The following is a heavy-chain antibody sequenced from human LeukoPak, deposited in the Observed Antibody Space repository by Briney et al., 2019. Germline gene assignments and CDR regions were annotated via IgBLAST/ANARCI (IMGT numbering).Heavy chain of an antibody. J-gene: IGHJ6*02. CDR1: GYTFTSSD. CDR2: MNPNTGHT. CDR3: GRVQSGSLLRYGMDV. D-gene: IGHD3-10*01. Sequence: ASVKVSCKASGYTFTSSDINWVRQATGQGLEWMGWMNPNTGHTGFTQKFQGRVTMTRSTSMNTAYMELSSLRSEDTAVYFCGRVQSGSLLRYGMDVWGQGTTVTVSS. V-gene: IGHV1-8*01.